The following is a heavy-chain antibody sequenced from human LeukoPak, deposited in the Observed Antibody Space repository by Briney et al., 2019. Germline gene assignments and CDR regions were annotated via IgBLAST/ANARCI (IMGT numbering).Heavy chain of an antibody. D-gene: IGHD1-26*01. CDR2: INPRGGSA. CDR3: ARGLWELIDY. V-gene: IGHV1-46*01. Sequence: ASVKVSCKASGYTFTNFYMHWVRQAPGQGLEWMGIINPRGGSASSAQKFQGRVTMTRDTSTSTAYMELRSLRSDDTAVYYCARGLWELIDYWGQGTLVTVSS. CDR1: GYTFTNFY. J-gene: IGHJ4*02.